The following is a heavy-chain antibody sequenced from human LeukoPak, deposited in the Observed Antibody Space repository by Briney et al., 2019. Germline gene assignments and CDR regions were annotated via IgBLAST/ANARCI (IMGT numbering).Heavy chain of an antibody. J-gene: IGHJ4*02. CDR1: GGSITSDSYY. CDR2: FFYSGSS. D-gene: IGHD3-9*01. V-gene: IGHV4-39*07. CDR3: ARVGPYYDILTNYFDY. Sequence: SETLSLTCTVSGGSITSDSYYWGWIRQPPGKGLEWIGSFFYSGSSYYNPSLKSRVTISVDTSKNQFSLKLSSVTAADTAVYYCARVGPYYDILTNYFDYWGQGTLVTVSS.